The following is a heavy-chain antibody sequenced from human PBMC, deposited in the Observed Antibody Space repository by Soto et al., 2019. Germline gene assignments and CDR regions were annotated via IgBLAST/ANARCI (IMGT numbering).Heavy chain of an antibody. CDR3: EKFLRWMIPSPPFDP. J-gene: IGHJ5*02. CDR2: ISYDGSNK. Sequence: PRGSLRLSCAASGFTFSSYGMHWVRQAPGKGLEWVAVISYDGSNKYYADSVKGRFTISRDNSKNTLYLKMNSLRAEDAAVYYCEKFLRWMIPSPPFDPWCQAILVSVS. V-gene: IGHV3-30*18. D-gene: IGHD3-16*01. CDR1: GFTFSSYG.